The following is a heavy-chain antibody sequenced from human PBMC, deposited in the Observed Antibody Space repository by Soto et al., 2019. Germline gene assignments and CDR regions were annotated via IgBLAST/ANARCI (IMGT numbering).Heavy chain of an antibody. J-gene: IGHJ1*01. CDR3: ARGGTTGGLDV. CDR2: TSYDGSDK. Sequence: QVQLVESGGGVVQPGTSLRVSCVGSGFTFRSYVIHWVRQAPGKGLAWVALTSYDGSDKYYGDSVRGRFTISRDNSRNTVDLQEDGLRVEDRALYYCARGGTTGGLDVWGQGTLVSVSS. CDR1: GFTFRSYV. D-gene: IGHD3-16*01. V-gene: IGHV3-30*19.